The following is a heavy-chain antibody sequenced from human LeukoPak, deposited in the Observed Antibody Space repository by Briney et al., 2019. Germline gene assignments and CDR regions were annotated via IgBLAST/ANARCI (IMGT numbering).Heavy chain of an antibody. V-gene: IGHV4-61*01. CDR3: ARGRGSSWYLGVYFGY. Sequence: PPETLSLTCTVSGGSVSSGSYYWSWIRQPPGKGLEWIGYIYYSGSTNYNPSLKSRVAISVDTSKSQFSLKLSFVTAADTAVYYCARGRGSSWYLGVYFGYWGQGTLVTVSS. J-gene: IGHJ4*02. CDR1: GGSVSSGSYY. CDR2: IYYSGST. D-gene: IGHD6-13*01.